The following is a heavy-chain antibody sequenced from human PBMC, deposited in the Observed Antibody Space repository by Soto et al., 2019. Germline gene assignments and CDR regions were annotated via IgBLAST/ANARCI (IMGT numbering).Heavy chain of an antibody. V-gene: IGHV1-3*01. D-gene: IGHD5-12*01. CDR2: INAGNGNT. CDR3: ARAPPIYRAGVGTTPPFHY. J-gene: IGHJ4*02. Sequence: ASVKVSCKASGYTFTSYAMHWVRQAPGQRLEWMGWINAGNGNTKYSQKFQGRVTITRDTSASTAYMELSSLRSEDTAVYYCARAPPIYRAGVGTTPPFHYWGQGTLVTVS. CDR1: GYTFTSYA.